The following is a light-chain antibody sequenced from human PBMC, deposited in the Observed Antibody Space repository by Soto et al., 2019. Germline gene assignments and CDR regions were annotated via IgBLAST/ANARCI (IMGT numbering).Light chain of an antibody. V-gene: IGKV3-20*01. CDR3: QQYGGSRT. CDR2: GAS. J-gene: IGKJ1*01. CDR1: QSVSSSY. Sequence: EIVLTQSPATLSLSPGERATLSCRASQSVSSSYLAWYQQKPGQAPRLLIYGASSRATGIPDRFSSSGCGTDFTLTISMLEPEESAVYDCQQYGGSRTFGQGTKVEIK.